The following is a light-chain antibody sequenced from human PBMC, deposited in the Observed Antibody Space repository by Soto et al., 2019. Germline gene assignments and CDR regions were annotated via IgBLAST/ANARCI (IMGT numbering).Light chain of an antibody. Sequence: EIVMTQSPATLSVSPGERAALSCRASQSVSSNFAWYQQKPGQAPRLLIYGASTRATGIPAMFSGSGSGTEFTLTISSLQSEDFAVYYCQQYNNWPYTFCQGTKLEI. CDR1: QSVSSN. J-gene: IGKJ2*01. CDR2: GAS. V-gene: IGKV3-15*01. CDR3: QQYNNWPYT.